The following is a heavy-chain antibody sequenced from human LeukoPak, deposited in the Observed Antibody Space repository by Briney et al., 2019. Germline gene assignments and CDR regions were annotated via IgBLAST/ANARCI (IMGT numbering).Heavy chain of an antibody. CDR3: ARSTEELLEGY. CDR1: GYTFTSYG. CDR2: ISTYNGNT. Sequence: ASVKVSCKASGYTFTSYGISWVRQAPGQGLEWMGWISTYNGNTNYVQKLQGRVTMTTDTSTTTAYMELRSLRSDDTAVYYCARSTEELLEGYWGQGTLVTVSS. V-gene: IGHV1-18*04. D-gene: IGHD2-21*01. J-gene: IGHJ4*02.